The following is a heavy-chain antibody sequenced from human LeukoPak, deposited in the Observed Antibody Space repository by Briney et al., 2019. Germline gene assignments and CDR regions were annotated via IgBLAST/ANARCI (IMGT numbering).Heavy chain of an antibody. D-gene: IGHD3-16*01. V-gene: IGHV3-23*01. CDR3: AKAVTTVITKDWFDP. Sequence: GGSLRLSCAASGFTFGSYAMNWVRQAPGKGLEWVSTISGSGAGTYYADSVKGRFTISRDNSKNTLYLQMNSLRAEDTAVYYCAKAVTTVITKDWFDPWGQGTLVTVSS. J-gene: IGHJ5*02. CDR1: GFTFGSYA. CDR2: ISGSGAGT.